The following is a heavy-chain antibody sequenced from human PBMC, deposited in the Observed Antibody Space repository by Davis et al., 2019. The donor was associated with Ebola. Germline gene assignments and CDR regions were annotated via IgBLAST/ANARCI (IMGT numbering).Heavy chain of an antibody. CDR3: ARGAERSDWFDP. V-gene: IGHV4-30-2*01. D-gene: IGHD1-26*01. Sequence: SETLSLTCAVSGASISSGGYSWSWIRQPPGRDLEWIGYIYYSGNTYYNPSLKSRVTISLDRSKNHFSLRLSSVTAADTAVYYCARGAERSDWFDPWGQGTLVTVSS. CDR1: GASISSGGYS. J-gene: IGHJ5*02. CDR2: IYYSGNT.